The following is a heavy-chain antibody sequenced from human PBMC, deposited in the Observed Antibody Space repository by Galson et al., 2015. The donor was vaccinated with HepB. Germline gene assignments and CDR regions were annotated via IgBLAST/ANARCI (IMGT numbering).Heavy chain of an antibody. CDR3: ARASYCSSSSCYLGY. CDR2: VTSNSVYT. V-gene: IGHV3-21*01. D-gene: IGHD2-2*01. CDR1: GFIFNGYS. Sequence: LRLSCAASGFIFNGYSMNWVRQAPGKGLEWVVSVTSNSVYTYYADSVKGRFTISRDNAKNTLSLQMNSLRAEDTGVYYCARASYCSSSSCYLGYWGQGALVTVSS. J-gene: IGHJ4*02.